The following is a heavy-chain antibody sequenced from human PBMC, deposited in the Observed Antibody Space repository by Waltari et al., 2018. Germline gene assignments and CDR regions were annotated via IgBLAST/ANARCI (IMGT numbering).Heavy chain of an antibody. J-gene: IGHJ4*02. CDR2: INHSGST. Sequence: QVQLQQWGAGLLKPSETLSLTCAVYGGSFSGYYWRWIRQPPGKGLEWIGEINHSGSTNYNPSLKSRVTISVDTSKNQFSLKLSSVTAADTAVYYCASSHYDSSGYYLSDWGQGTLVTVSS. CDR1: GGSFSGYY. CDR3: ASSHYDSSGYYLSD. D-gene: IGHD3-22*01. V-gene: IGHV4-34*01.